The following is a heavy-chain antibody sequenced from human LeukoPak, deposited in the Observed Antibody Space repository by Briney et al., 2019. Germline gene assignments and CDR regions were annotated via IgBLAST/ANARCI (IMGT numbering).Heavy chain of an antibody. D-gene: IGHD6-6*01. Sequence: SETLSLTCAVYGGSFSGYYWGWIRQPPGKGLEWIGEINHSGSTNYNPSLKSRVTISVDTSKNQFSLKLSSVTAADTAVYYCARGSIAARLRWFDPWGQGTLVTVSS. CDR2: INHSGST. V-gene: IGHV4-34*01. CDR3: ARGSIAARLRWFDP. J-gene: IGHJ5*02. CDR1: GGSFSGYY.